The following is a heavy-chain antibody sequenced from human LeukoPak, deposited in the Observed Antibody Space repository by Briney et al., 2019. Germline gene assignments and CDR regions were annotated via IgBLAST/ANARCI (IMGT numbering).Heavy chain of an antibody. J-gene: IGHJ4*02. CDR3: ARDPAGKYSSSWFDY. D-gene: IGHD6-13*01. CDR2: IWYDGSNK. Sequence: PGGSLRLSCTASGFTFSSYAMHWVRRAPGKGLEWVAVIWYDGSNKYYPDSVKGRFTISRDNSKNTLYLQMNSLRVEDTAVYYCARDPAGKYSSSWFDYWGQGTLVTVPS. V-gene: IGHV3-33*01. CDR1: GFTFSSYA.